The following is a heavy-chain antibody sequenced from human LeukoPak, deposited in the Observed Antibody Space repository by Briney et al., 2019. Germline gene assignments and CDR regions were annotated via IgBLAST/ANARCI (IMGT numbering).Heavy chain of an antibody. V-gene: IGHV3-30*04. CDR2: ISYDGSNK. Sequence: GGSLRLSCAASGFTFSSYAMHWVRQAPGKGLEWGAVISYDGSNKYYADSVKGRFTIYRDNSKHTLSLQMNSLRGEDTAVSYCATACGGDCYSDYWGQGPLVTVSS. D-gene: IGHD2-21*02. CDR3: ATACGGDCYSDY. CDR1: GFTFSSYA. J-gene: IGHJ4*02.